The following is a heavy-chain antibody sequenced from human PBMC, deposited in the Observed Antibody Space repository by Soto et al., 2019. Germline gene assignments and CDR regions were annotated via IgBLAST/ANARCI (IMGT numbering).Heavy chain of an antibody. CDR3: ARSVSTPYRAPPYYFDY. CDR1: GGSISSYY. CDR2: IYYSGRRGT. Sequence: SETLSLTCTVSGGSISSYYWSWIRQPPGKGLEWIGYIYYSGRRGTNYNPSLKSRVTISVDTSKNQFSLKLSSVTAADTAVYYCARSVSTPYRAPPYYFDYSGQGTLVTVSS. V-gene: IGHV4-59*01. D-gene: IGHD4-4*01. J-gene: IGHJ4*02.